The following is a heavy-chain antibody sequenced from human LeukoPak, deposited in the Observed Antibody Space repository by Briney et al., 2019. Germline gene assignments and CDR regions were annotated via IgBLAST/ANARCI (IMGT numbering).Heavy chain of an antibody. CDR3: AKARGTTGRLPYFDY. J-gene: IGHJ4*02. V-gene: IGHV3-23*01. Sequence: GGSLRLSCSASGFTFSSYAMSWVRQAPGKGLEWVSSANDGGDNTYYADYLRGRFTVSRDNSRNTLWLQMNSLRAEDTAIYYCAKARGTTGRLPYFDYWGQGALVTVSS. CDR1: GFTFSSYA. CDR2: ANDGGDNT. D-gene: IGHD3-16*01.